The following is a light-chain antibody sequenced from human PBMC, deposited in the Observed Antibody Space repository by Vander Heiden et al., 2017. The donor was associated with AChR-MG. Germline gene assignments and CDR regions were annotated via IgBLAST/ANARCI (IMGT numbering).Light chain of an antibody. J-gene: IGKJ3*01. Sequence: DLQMTPSPSLLSASVGHRVTITLRASPSISSYLDWYQQKPGKAPKLLIYAASSLQSGVPERFSGSGSGTDFTLTISSLQPEDFATYYCQQSYSTPFTFGPGTKVDIK. V-gene: IGKV1-39*01. CDR1: PSISSY. CDR2: AAS. CDR3: QQSYSTPFT.